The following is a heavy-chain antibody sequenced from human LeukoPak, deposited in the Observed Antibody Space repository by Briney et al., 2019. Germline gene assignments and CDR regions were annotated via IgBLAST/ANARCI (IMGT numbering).Heavy chain of an antibody. D-gene: IGHD3-10*01. J-gene: IGHJ5*02. CDR1: GGSFSGYY. V-gene: IGHV4-34*01. CDR2: INHSGST. CDR3: ARKSYYGSGSPNWFDP. Sequence: PSETLSLTCAVYGGSFSGYYWSWIRQPPGKGLEWIGEINHSGSTNYNPSLKSRVTISVDTSKNQFSLKLSSVTAADTAVYYCARKSYYGSGSPNWFDPWGQGTLVTVSS.